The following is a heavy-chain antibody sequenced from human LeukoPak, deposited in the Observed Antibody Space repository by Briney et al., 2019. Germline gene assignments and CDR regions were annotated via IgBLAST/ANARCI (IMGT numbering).Heavy chain of an antibody. Sequence: SETLSLTCAVYGGSFSGYYWSWIRQPPGKGLEWIGEINHSGSTNYNPSLKSRVTISVDTSKNQFSLKLSSVTAADTAVYYCARGPVWSGWYFVYWGQGTLVTVSS. V-gene: IGHV4-34*01. CDR3: ARGPVWSGWYFVY. CDR2: INHSGST. CDR1: GGSFSGYY. D-gene: IGHD3-3*01. J-gene: IGHJ4*02.